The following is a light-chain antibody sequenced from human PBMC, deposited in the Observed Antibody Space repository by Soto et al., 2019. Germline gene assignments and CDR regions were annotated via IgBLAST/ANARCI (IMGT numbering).Light chain of an antibody. J-gene: IGKJ5*01. CDR2: GAS. V-gene: IGKV1-12*01. CDR1: QDISSW. Sequence: DIQMIHSPSFESASLGDSVTITCRASQDISSWVAWYQQRPGRAPTLLIYGASTLQSGVPSRFSGSGFGTEFTLTISNLLPEDVGTYYCQQANSFPVTFGQGTRLDIK. CDR3: QQANSFPVT.